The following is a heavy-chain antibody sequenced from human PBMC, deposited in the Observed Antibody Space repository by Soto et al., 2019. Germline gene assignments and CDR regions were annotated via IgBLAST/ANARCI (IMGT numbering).Heavy chain of an antibody. V-gene: IGHV1-8*01. CDR3: ARVGADSSSWYSDVNGMDV. Sequence: GASVKVSCKASGYPFTSYDINWVRQATGQGLEWMGWMNPNSGNTGYAQKFQGRVTMTRNTSISTAYMELSSLRSEDTAVYYCARVGADSSSWYSDVNGMDVWGQGATVTVSS. CDR1: GYPFTSYD. J-gene: IGHJ6*02. CDR2: MNPNSGNT. D-gene: IGHD6-13*01.